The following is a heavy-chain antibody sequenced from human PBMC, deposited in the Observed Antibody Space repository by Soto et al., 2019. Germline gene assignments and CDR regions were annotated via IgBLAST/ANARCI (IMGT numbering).Heavy chain of an antibody. V-gene: IGHV3-30*03. CDR3: AIELHTSHYYYYYGMDV. J-gene: IGHJ6*02. Sequence: PGGSLRLSCAASGFTFSSYGMHWVRQAPGKGLEWVAVISYDGSNKYYADSVKGRFTISRDNSKNTLYLQMNSLRAEDTAVYYCAIELHTSHYYYYYGMDVWGQGTTVTVSS. CDR1: GFTFSSYG. D-gene: IGHD2-21*02. CDR2: ISYDGSNK.